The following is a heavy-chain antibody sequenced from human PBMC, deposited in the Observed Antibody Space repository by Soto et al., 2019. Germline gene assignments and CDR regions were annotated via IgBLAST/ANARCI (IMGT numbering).Heavy chain of an antibody. CDR3: VRVNIGQYDDSGYSDS. CDR2: IYPGDSDT. V-gene: IGHV5-51*01. CDR1: GYSFTSYW. Sequence: PGESLKISCKGSGYSFTSYWIGWVRQMPGKGLEWMGIIYPGDSDTRYSPSFQGQVTISADKSISTAYLQWSSLKASDTAMYYCVRVNIGQYDDSGYSDSWGQGNQVTVSS. J-gene: IGHJ5*01. D-gene: IGHD3-22*01.